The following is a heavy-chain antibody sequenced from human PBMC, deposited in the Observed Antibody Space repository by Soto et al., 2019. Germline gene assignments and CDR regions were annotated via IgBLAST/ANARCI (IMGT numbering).Heavy chain of an antibody. CDR2: IIPIFGTA. J-gene: IGHJ4*02. D-gene: IGHD2-15*01. Sequence: AVKVSCKASGGTFSSYAISWVRQAPGQGXEWMGGIIPIFGTANYAQKFQGRVTITADKSTSTAYMELSSLRSEDTAVYYCARSPLGYCSGGSCQSFDYWGQATLLTVSS. CDR3: ARSPLGYCSGGSCQSFDY. CDR1: GGTFSSYA. V-gene: IGHV1-69*06.